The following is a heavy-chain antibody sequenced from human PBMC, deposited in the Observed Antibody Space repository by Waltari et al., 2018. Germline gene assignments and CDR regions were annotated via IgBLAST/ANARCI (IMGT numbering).Heavy chain of an antibody. J-gene: IGHJ4*02. D-gene: IGHD2-2*01. V-gene: IGHV3-72*01. Sequence: EVHLVESGGGLVQPGGSLRPSCAALGFSFSAFAMDWVRQAPGKGLEWVGHIRSRARSYTTEYAASVRGRFTISRDDSKNSLYLQMNTLETEDTAVYYCARLAASSTPYFDYWGQGALVTVSS. CDR1: GFSFSAFA. CDR3: ARLAASSTPYFDY. CDR2: IRSRARSYTT.